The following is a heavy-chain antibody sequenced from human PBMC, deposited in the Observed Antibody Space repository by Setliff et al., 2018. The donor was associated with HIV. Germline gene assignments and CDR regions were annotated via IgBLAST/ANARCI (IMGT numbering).Heavy chain of an antibody. CDR2: IYYSGST. D-gene: IGHD1-26*01. J-gene: IGHJ6*02. V-gene: IGHV4-30-4*08. Sequence: PSETLSLTCPVSGGSISSGDYYWSWIRQPPGKGLEWIGYIYYSGSTYYNPSLKSRVTISVDTSKNQFSLKLSSVTAADTAVYYCATRGEQLYFYGMDVWGQGTTVTVSS. CDR1: GGSISSGDYY. CDR3: ATRGEQLYFYGMDV.